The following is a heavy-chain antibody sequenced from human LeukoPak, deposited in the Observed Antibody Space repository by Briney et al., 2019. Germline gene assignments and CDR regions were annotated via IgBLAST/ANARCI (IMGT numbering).Heavy chain of an antibody. CDR3: ARDGSGFYYYYYMDV. D-gene: IGHD6-25*01. CDR2: ISTVSTYT. V-gene: IGHV3-21*01. J-gene: IGHJ6*03. Sequence: GGSLRLSCAASGFTFSDYSMNWVRQAPGKGLDWVASISTVSTYTFYADSLKGRISTSRGNAKKSLILQISSLSGDDTVVYYCARDGSGFYYYYYMDVWVKGSKVSVSS. CDR1: GFTFSDYS.